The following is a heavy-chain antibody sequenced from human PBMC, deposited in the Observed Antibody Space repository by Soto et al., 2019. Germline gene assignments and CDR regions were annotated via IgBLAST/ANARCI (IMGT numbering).Heavy chain of an antibody. CDR1: GGSISSGGYY. Sequence: VSLTCALSGGSISSGGYYCSWIRQHPGKGLEWIGYIYYSGSTYYNPSLKSRVTISVDMSKNQFSLKLSSVTAADTAVYYCARVGGINWFDPWGQGTLVTVSS. CDR3: ARVGGINWFDP. J-gene: IGHJ5*02. V-gene: IGHV4-31*11. CDR2: IYYSGST. D-gene: IGHD1-20*01.